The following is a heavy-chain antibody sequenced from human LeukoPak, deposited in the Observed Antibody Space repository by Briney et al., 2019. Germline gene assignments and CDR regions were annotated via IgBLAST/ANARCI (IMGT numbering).Heavy chain of an antibody. J-gene: IGHJ4*02. Sequence: GGSLRLSCAASGFTFSSYAMSWVRQAPGKGLEWVSAIGDSGGSTFYADSVKGRFTISRDNSKNTLYLQMNSLRAEDTAVYYCAKGCGGSCYRFDYWGQGNLVTVSS. D-gene: IGHD2-15*01. V-gene: IGHV3-23*01. CDR1: GFTFSSYA. CDR3: AKGCGGSCYRFDY. CDR2: IGDSGGST.